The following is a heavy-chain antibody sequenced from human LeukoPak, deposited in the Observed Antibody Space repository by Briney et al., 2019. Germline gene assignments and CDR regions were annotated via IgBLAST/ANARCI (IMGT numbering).Heavy chain of an antibody. CDR1: GFTFSSYW. D-gene: IGHD4-17*01. V-gene: IGHV3-7*01. CDR2: IKQDGSAK. J-gene: IGHJ4*02. Sequence: GGSRRLSCAASGFTFSSYWMSWVRQAPGKGLEWVANIKQDGSAKYYVASVKGRFTISRDNAKNSLYLQMDNLRAEDTAVYYCARYVGVDGDYVFDYWGQGTLVPVSS. CDR3: ARYVGVDGDYVFDY.